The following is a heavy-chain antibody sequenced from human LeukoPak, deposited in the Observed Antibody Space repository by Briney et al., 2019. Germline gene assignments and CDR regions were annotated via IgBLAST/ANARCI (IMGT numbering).Heavy chain of an antibody. Sequence: ASVKVSCKASGYTFTGYYMHWVRQAPGQGLEWMGWINPNSGGTNYAQKFQGRVTMTRDTSISTAYMELSRLRSDDTAVYYRAREPLDHYYYYGMDVWGQGTTVTVSS. CDR1: GYTFTGYY. CDR3: AREPLDHYYYYGMDV. J-gene: IGHJ6*02. CDR2: INPNSGGT. D-gene: IGHD1-1*01. V-gene: IGHV1-2*02.